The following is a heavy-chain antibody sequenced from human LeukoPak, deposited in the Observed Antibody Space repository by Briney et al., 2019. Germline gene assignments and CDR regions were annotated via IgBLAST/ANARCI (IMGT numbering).Heavy chain of an antibody. J-gene: IGHJ4*02. V-gene: IGHV1-8*01. CDR2: MNPNSGNT. Sequence: GASVKASCKASGYTFTSDYINWVRQATGQGLEWMGWMNPNSGNTGYAQKFQGRVTMTRNTSISTAYMELSSLRSEDTAVYYCARCFSTSWYCYFDFWGQGTLVTVSS. D-gene: IGHD6-13*01. CDR1: GYTFTSDY. CDR3: ARCFSTSWYCYFDF.